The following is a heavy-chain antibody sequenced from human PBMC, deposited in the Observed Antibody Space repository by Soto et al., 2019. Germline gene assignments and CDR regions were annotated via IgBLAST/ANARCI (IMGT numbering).Heavy chain of an antibody. V-gene: IGHV3-15*07. CDR1: GFSFSNAW. J-gene: IGHJ4*02. CDR2: IKRKADGETT. D-gene: IGHD5-12*01. Sequence: EVQLVESGGGLVKPGGSLRLSCAASGFSFSNAWMIWVRQAPGKGLEWVGLIKRKADGETTDYATPVKGRFTISRDDSKNTVYLQMNSLKTEDTAVYYCTTGVAGYNPFDYWGQGTLVTVSP. CDR3: TTGVAGYNPFDY.